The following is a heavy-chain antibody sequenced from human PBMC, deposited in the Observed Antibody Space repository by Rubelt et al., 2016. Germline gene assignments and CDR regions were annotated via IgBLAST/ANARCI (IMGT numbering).Heavy chain of an antibody. CDR2: IYYSGST. D-gene: IGHD2-15*01. J-gene: IGHJ3*02. Sequence: EWIGYIYYSGSTNYNPSLKSRVTISVDTSKNQFSLKLSSVTAADTAVYYCASCGTDDAFDIWGQGTMVTVSS. V-gene: IGHV4-59*12. CDR3: ASCGTDDAFDI.